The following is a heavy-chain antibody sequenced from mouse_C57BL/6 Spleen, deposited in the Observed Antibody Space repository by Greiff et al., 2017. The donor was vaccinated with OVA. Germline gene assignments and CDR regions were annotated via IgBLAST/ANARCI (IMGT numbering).Heavy chain of an antibody. CDR2: IDPSDSYT. Sequence: QVQLQQPGAELVMPGASVKLSCKASGYTFTSYWMHWVKQRPGQGLEWIGEIDPSDSYTTSNQKFKGKSTLTVDKSSSTAYMQLISLASEDAAVYYCARSVITTSAPYARDYWGQGTSVTVSS. D-gene: IGHD2-4*01. J-gene: IGHJ4*01. V-gene: IGHV1-69*01. CDR1: GYTFTSYW. CDR3: ARSVITTSAPYARDY.